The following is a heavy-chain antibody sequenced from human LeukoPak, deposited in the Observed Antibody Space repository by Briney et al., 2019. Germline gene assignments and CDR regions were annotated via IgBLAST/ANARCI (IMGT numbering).Heavy chain of an antibody. V-gene: IGHV3-66*04. J-gene: IGHJ3*01. D-gene: IGHD3-9*01. CDR1: GFTVSSNY. Sequence: GGPLRLSCAASGFTVSSNYMNWVRQAPGKGLEWVSVIYSGGSAYYADSVKGRFTISRDNSKNTLYLQMNSLRADDTAVYYCASQRRVDLGFAFNLWGQGTMVTVSS. CDR3: ASQRRVDLGFAFNL. CDR2: IYSGGSA.